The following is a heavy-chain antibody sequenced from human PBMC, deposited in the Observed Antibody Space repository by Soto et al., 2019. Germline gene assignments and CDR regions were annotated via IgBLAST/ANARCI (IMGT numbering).Heavy chain of an antibody. CDR3: ARALSIAAQPHYYYYGMDV. J-gene: IGHJ6*02. V-gene: IGHV3-21*01. D-gene: IGHD6-6*01. Sequence: VGSLRLSCAASGFTFSSYSMNWVRQAPGKGLEWVSSISSSSSYIYYADSVKGRFTISRDNAKNSLYLQMNSLRAEDTAVYYCARALSIAAQPHYYYYGMDVWGQGTTVTVSS. CDR1: GFTFSSYS. CDR2: ISSSSSYI.